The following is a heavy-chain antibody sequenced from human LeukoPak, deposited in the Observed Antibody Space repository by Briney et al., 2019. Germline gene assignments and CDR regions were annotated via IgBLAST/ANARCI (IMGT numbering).Heavy chain of an antibody. V-gene: IGHV1-2*02. CDR1: GYTFTAYY. D-gene: IGHD3-10*01. J-gene: IGHJ4*02. Sequence: GASVKVSCKASGYTFTAYYMHWVRQAPGQRLEWMGWINPDSGGTNYAQKFQGRVTMSRDTSISTAYMELSRLRSDDTAVYYCARVSREIWFGELFYFDYWGQGTLVTVSS. CDR3: ARVSREIWFGELFYFDY. CDR2: INPDSGGT.